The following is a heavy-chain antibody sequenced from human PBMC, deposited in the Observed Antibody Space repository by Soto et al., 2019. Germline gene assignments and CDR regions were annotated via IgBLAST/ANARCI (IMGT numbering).Heavy chain of an antibody. D-gene: IGHD3-22*01. J-gene: IGHJ3*02. CDR3: ARVQGSSGYLDAFDI. Sequence: QVQLVESGGGVVQPGRSLRLSCAASGFTFSSYAMHWVRQAPGKGLEWVAVISDDGSNKYYADSVKGRFTISRDNSKNTLYLQMNSLRAEDTAVYYCARVQGSSGYLDAFDIWGQGTMVTVSS. V-gene: IGHV3-30-3*01. CDR2: ISDDGSNK. CDR1: GFTFSSYA.